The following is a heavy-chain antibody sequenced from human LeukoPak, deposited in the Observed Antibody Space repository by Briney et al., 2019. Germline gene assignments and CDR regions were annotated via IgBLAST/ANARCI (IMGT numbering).Heavy chain of an antibody. J-gene: IGHJ4*02. D-gene: IGHD5-18*01. Sequence: GRSLRLSCAASGLTFSSYAMHWVRQAPAKGLEWVAVISYDGINKYCVDSVKGRFTISRDNSKNTLYLQMNSLRAEDTAVYYCARDGYDLNTPMVSTIFDYWGQGTLVTVSS. CDR1: GLTFSSYA. CDR3: ARDGYDLNTPMVSTIFDY. V-gene: IGHV3-30-3*01. CDR2: ISYDGINK.